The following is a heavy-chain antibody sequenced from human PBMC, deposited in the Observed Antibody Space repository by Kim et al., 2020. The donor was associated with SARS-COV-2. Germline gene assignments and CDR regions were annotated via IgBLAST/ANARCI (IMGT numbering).Heavy chain of an antibody. Sequence: SETLSLTCTVSGYSISSGYYWGWIRQPPGKGLEWIGSIYHSGSTYYNPSLKSRVTISVDTSKNQFSLKLSSVTAAATAVYYCARGYSWVRGDPLYYFDY. V-gene: IGHV4-38-2*02. J-gene: IGHJ4*01. CDR2: IYHSGST. CDR1: GYSISSGYY. D-gene: IGHD3-10*01. CDR3: ARGYSWVRGDPLYYFDY.